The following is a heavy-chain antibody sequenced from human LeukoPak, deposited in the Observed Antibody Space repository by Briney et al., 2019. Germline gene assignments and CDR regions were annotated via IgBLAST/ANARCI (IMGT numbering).Heavy chain of an antibody. D-gene: IGHD2-2*01. CDR1: GGTFSSYA. J-gene: IGHJ6*03. CDR3: ARGDIVVVPAAMDFYYYYMDV. Sequence: SVKVSCKASGGTFSSYAISWVRQAPGQGLEWMGGIIPIFGTANYAQKFRGRVTITTDESTSTGYMGLSSLRSGETAVYYCARGDIVVVPAAMDFYYYYMDVWGKGTTVTVSS. CDR2: IIPIFGTA. V-gene: IGHV1-69*05.